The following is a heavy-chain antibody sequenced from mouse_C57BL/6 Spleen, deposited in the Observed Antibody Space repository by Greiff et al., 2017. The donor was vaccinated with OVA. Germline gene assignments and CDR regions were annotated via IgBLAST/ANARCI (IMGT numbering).Heavy chain of an antibody. Sequence: QVQLQQSGAELVKPGASVKISCKASGYAFSSYWMNWVKQRPGKGLAWIGQIYPGDGAPNYNGKFKGNATLTADKSSSTAYMQLSSLTSEDSAVYCGAREYGSGYYAMDYWGQGTSVTVSS. J-gene: IGHJ4*01. CDR2: IYPGDGAP. V-gene: IGHV1-80*01. CDR3: AREYGSGYYAMDY. D-gene: IGHD1-1*01. CDR1: GYAFSSYW.